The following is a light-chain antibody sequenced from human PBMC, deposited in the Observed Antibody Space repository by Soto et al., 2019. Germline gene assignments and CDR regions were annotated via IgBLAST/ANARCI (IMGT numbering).Light chain of an antibody. CDR3: SSYTTSGTWV. CDR2: DVS. J-gene: IGLJ3*02. Sequence: QSALTQPASVSGSPGQSITISCTGTSSDVGAYDYVSWYQQHPGKDPKLMIHDVSNRPSGVSNRFSGSKSGNTASLTIFGLQAEDEADYYCSSYTTSGTWVFGGGTQLTVL. V-gene: IGLV2-14*03. CDR1: SSDVGAYDY.